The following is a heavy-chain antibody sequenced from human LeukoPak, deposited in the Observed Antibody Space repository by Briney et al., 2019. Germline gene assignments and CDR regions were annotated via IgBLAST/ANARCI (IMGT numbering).Heavy chain of an antibody. CDR2: IIASSGST. CDR3: AKGAYDYIEMGYFDY. Sequence: RGSLRLSCAASVFSISNSAMSWVRQAPGKGLEWVSLIIASSGSTFYADSVKGRFTISRDISRNTLYLQMNSLRAEDTAVYYCAKGAYDYIEMGYFDYGGQGPLVTVSS. CDR1: VFSISNSA. J-gene: IGHJ4*02. V-gene: IGHV3-23*01. D-gene: IGHD5-12*01.